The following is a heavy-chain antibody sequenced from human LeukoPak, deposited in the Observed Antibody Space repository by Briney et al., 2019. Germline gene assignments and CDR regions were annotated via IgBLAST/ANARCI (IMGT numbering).Heavy chain of an antibody. CDR2: ISTSSSTT. V-gene: IGHV3-48*01. Sequence: GGSLRLSCAASGFTFTTYSMNWVRQAPGKGLEWVSYISTSSSTTYYADSVKGRFAISRDNAKNSLYPQMNSLRVEDTAVYYCARDLLASRSAFDIWGQGTMVTVSS. J-gene: IGHJ3*02. CDR3: ARDLLASRSAFDI. CDR1: GFTFTTYS.